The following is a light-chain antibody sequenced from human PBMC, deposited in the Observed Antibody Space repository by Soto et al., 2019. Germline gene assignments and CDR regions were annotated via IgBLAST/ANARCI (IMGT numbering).Light chain of an antibody. CDR1: QSVLYSSNNKNY. Sequence: DIVMTQSPDSLVVSLGERATINCKSSQSVLYSSNNKNYLAWYQQKPGQPPKLLIYWASTRESGVPDRFSGSGSGTDFTLTISSLQAEDVAVYYCQQYHSTPLTFGGGTKVEIK. V-gene: IGKV4-1*01. J-gene: IGKJ4*01. CDR3: QQYHSTPLT. CDR2: WAS.